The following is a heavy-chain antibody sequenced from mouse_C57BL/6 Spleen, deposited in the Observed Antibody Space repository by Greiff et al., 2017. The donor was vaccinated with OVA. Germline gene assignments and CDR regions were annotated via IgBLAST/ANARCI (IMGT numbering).Heavy chain of an antibody. D-gene: IGHD6-5*01. CDR2: ISSGSSTI. CDR3: AREALLRYFDV. Sequence: EVQRVESGGGLVKPGGSLKLSCAASGFTFSDYGMHWVRQAPEKGLEWVAYISSGSSTIYYADTVKGRFTISRDNAKNTLFLQMTSLRSEDTAMYYCAREALLRYFDVWGTGTTVTVSS. J-gene: IGHJ1*03. V-gene: IGHV5-17*01. CDR1: GFTFSDYG.